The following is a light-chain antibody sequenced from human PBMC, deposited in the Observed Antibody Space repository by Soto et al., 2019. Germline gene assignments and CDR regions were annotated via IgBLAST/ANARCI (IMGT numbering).Light chain of an antibody. J-gene: IGKJ1*01. CDR3: VPYVMLDR. Sequence: ATVSLYQGERATLSCGASQSVRSNYLAWYQQKPGQAPRLLIYGASNRATGIPDRFSGSGSGTDFTLTISRLEPEDIAVYSAVPYVMLDRFCQGTNV. V-gene: IGKV3-20*01. CDR2: GAS. CDR1: QSVRSNY.